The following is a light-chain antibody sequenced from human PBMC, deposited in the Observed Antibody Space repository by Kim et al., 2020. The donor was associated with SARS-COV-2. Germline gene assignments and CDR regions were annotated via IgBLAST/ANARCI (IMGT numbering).Light chain of an antibody. CDR2: AAS. CDR1: QGVSIW. CDR3: QRYNSYPPT. V-gene: IGKV1D-16*01. Sequence: DIQMTQSPSSLSASVGDRVTITCRASQGVSIWLDWYQQKPEKAPKCLIYAASSLQSGVPSRFSGSGSGTEFTLTISNLQPEEFATYYCQRYNSYPPTFGEGTQMDIK. J-gene: IGKJ1*01.